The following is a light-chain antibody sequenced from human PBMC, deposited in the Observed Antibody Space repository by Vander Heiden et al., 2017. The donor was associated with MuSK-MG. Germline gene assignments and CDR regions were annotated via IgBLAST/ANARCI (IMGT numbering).Light chain of an antibody. J-gene: IGKJ4*01. CDR3: QQFNSYPIT. V-gene: IGKV1-13*02. CDR1: QGIRSA. CDR2: DAS. Sequence: AIQLTQSPSSLSASVGDRVTITCRTSQGIRSALAWYQQKPGKAPKLLIYDASSLQSGVPSRFSGSGSGTHFILTISSLQPEDFATYYCQQFNSYPITFGGGTKVEIK.